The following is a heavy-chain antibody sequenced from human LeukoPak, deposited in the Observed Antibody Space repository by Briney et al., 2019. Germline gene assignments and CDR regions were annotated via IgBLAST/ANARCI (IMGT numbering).Heavy chain of an antibody. CDR2: INHSGST. Sequence: SETLSLTSAVYGGSFSGYYWSWIRQPPGKGLEWIGEINHSGSTNYNPSLKSRVTISVDTSKNQFSLKLSSVTAADTAVYYCARGVSSGWYKYYFDYWGQGTLVTVSS. CDR3: ARGVSSGWYKYYFDY. V-gene: IGHV4-34*01. D-gene: IGHD6-19*01. J-gene: IGHJ4*02. CDR1: GGSFSGYY.